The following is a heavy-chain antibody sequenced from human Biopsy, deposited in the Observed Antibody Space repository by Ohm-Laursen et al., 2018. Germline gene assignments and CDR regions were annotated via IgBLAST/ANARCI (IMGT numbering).Heavy chain of an antibody. J-gene: IGHJ4*02. CDR2: IASSGGTT. D-gene: IGHD3-22*01. CDR1: GFHFSDYY. CDR3: ARDTPETYDYDNDDNSPFPRRYIDY. V-gene: IGHV3-11*01. Sequence: SLRLSCAASGFHFSDYYMSWIRQAPGKGLEWILYIASSGGTTYYVDSVKGRFTISRDNAEKSLYLQMNSLRAEDTAVYYCARDTPETYDYDNDDNSPFPRRYIDYWGQGTLVTVSS.